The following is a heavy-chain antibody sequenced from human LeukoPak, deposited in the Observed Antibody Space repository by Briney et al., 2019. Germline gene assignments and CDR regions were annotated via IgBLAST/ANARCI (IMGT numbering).Heavy chain of an antibody. J-gene: IGHJ6*03. CDR1: GFTFSSYS. Sequence: GGSLRLSCAASGFTFSSYSMNWVRRAPGKGLEWVSSISSSSSYIYYAASVKGRFTISRDNAKNSLYLQMNSLRAEDTAVYYCARDQGSSWTSYYYYYMDVWGKGTTVTVSS. CDR2: ISSSSSYI. D-gene: IGHD6-13*01. CDR3: ARDQGSSWTSYYYYYMDV. V-gene: IGHV3-21*01.